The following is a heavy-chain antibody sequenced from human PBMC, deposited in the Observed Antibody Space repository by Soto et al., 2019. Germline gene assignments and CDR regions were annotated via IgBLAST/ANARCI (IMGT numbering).Heavy chain of an antibody. CDR3: ARDLLVPAAIHVGDWFDP. CDR2: VNQSGST. CDR1: GGSFSGYY. D-gene: IGHD2-2*01. J-gene: IGHJ5*02. Sequence: SETLSLTCAVYGGSFSGYYWSWIRQPPGKGLEWIGEVNQSGSTNYNPSLKSRVTISVDTSKNQFSLKLSSVTAADTAVYYCARDLLVPAAIHVGDWFDPWGQGTQVTAPQ. V-gene: IGHV4-34*01.